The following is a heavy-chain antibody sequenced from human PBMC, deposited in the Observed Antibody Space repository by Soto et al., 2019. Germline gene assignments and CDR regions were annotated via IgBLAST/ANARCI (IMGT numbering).Heavy chain of an antibody. CDR1: DYTFDSYG. Sequence: QGHLVQSGAEVKKPGASVKVSCKASDYTFDSYGINWVRQAPGQGLEWMGWISPYNGNPKYAQKFQGRVTMTTDTSTTTAYMELRSLRSDDTAVYYCARNPSTSWPPLYGMDVWGQGTTVPVSS. V-gene: IGHV1-18*01. CDR2: ISPYNGNP. CDR3: ARNPSTSWPPLYGMDV. J-gene: IGHJ6*02.